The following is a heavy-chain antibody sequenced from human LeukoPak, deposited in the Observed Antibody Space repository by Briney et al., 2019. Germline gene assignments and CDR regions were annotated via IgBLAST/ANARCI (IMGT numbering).Heavy chain of an antibody. D-gene: IGHD2-2*01. V-gene: IGHV1-2*02. CDR2: TDPNSGGT. CDR3: ARGYAYFDY. J-gene: IGHJ4*02. Sequence: ASVKVSCKPPGYTITDYYMHWVRQAPGQGLEWMGWTDPNSGGTNYAQKFQGRVTMTRDTSINTAYMELSRLTSDDTAVYYCARGYAYFDYWGQGTLVTVSS. CDR1: GYTITDYY.